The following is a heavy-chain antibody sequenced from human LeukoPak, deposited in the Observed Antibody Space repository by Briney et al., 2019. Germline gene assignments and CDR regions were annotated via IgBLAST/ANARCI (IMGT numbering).Heavy chain of an antibody. D-gene: IGHD6-13*01. CDR2: ISGSGGST. V-gene: IGHV3-23*01. CDR1: GFTFSSYG. J-gene: IGHJ4*02. CDR3: AKDRPTVYSSSWLHFLDS. Sequence: GGSLRLSCAASGFTFSSYGMIWVRQAPGKGLEWVSGISGSGGSTYLADSVKGRFTISRDNSKNTPYLEMNSLRADDTAVYYCAKDRPTVYSSSWLHFLDSWGQGTLVTVSS.